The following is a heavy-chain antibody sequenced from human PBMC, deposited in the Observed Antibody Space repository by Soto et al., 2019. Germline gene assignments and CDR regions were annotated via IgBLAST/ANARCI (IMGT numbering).Heavy chain of an antibody. D-gene: IGHD6-19*01. J-gene: IGHJ4*02. CDR2: ISGSGGST. CDR3: AKEESIAVAGLFDY. V-gene: IGHV3-23*01. Sequence: GGSLRLSCAGSGFTFSSYVRSWVRQAPGKGLEWVSAISGSGGSTYYADSVKGRFTISRDNSKNTLYLQMNSLRAEDTAVYYCAKEESIAVAGLFDYWGQGTLVTVSS. CDR1: GFTFSSYV.